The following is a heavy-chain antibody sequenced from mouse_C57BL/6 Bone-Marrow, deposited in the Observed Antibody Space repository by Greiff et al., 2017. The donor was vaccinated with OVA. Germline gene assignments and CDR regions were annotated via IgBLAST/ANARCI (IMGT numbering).Heavy chain of an antibody. CDR3: ARWIYYDYYGGVAD. J-gene: IGHJ3*01. CDR2: IYPGDGDT. V-gene: IGHV1-80*01. D-gene: IGHD2-4*01. CDR1: GYAFSSYC. Sequence: QVQLQQSGAELVKPGASVKISCKASGYAFSSYCMNWVMQRPGKGLEWIGQIYPGDGDTNYNGKFKGKATLTADKSSSTAYMQLSSLTSEDSAVYFCARWIYYDYYGGVADRGQGILVT.